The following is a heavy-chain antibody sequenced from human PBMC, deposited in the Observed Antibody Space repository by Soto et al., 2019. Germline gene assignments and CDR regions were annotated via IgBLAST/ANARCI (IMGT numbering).Heavy chain of an antibody. CDR3: AREGGYCSSTSCYAQPNWFDP. Sequence: SQTLSLTCAISGDSVSSNSAAWNWIRQSPSRGLEWLGRTYYRSKWYNDYAVSVKSRITINPDTSKNQFSLQLNSVTPEDTAVYYCAREGGYCSSTSCYAQPNWFDPWGQGTLVTVSS. D-gene: IGHD2-2*01. V-gene: IGHV6-1*01. CDR1: GDSVSSNSAA. J-gene: IGHJ5*02. CDR2: TYYRSKWYN.